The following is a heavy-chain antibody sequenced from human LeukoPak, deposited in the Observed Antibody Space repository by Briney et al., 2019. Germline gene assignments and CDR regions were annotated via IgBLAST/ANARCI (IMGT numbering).Heavy chain of an antibody. CDR1: GFTFSSYG. D-gene: IGHD3-22*01. CDR2: ISYDGSNK. CDR3: AKGLHPTMIVVVSSPFDY. Sequence: GGSLRLSCAASGFTFSSYGMHWVRQAPGKGLEWVAVISYDGSNKYYADSVKGRFTISRDNSKNTLYLQMNSLRAEDTAVYYCAKGLHPTMIVVVSSPFDYWGQGTLVTVSS. J-gene: IGHJ4*02. V-gene: IGHV3-30*18.